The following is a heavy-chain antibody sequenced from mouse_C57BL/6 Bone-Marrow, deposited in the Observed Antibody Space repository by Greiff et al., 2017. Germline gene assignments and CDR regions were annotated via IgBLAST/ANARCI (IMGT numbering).Heavy chain of an antibody. V-gene: IGHV14-2*01. D-gene: IGHD2-4*01. Sequence: EVKLQESGAELVKPGASVKLSCTASGFNIKDYYMHWVKQRTEQGLEWIGRIDPEDGDTKYAPKFQGKATITADTSSNTAYLQLSSLTSEDTAVYYCARDDWGGYFDYWGQGTTLTVSS. CDR2: IDPEDGDT. J-gene: IGHJ2*01. CDR1: GFNIKDYY. CDR3: ARDDWGGYFDY.